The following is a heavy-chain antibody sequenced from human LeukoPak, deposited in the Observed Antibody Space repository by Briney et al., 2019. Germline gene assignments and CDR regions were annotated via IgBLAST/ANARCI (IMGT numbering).Heavy chain of an antibody. CDR3: ARAAYYYDSSGYYSTALYFDY. D-gene: IGHD3-22*01. CDR1: GGSFSGYY. V-gene: IGHV4-34*01. CDR2: INHSGST. J-gene: IGHJ4*02. Sequence: SETLSLTCAVYGGSFSGYYWSWIRQPPGKGLEWIGEINHSGSTNYSPSLKSRVTISVDTSKNQFSLKLSSVTAADTAVYYCARAAYYYDSSGYYSTALYFDYWGQGTLVTVSS.